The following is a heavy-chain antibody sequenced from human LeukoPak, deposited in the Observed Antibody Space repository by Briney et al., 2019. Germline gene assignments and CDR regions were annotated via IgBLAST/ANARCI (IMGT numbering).Heavy chain of an antibody. Sequence: GGSLRLSCAASGFTFSSYSMNWVRQAPGKGLEWVSSISSSSSYIYYADSVKGRFTISRDNAKNSLYLQMNSLRAEDTAVYYCARDPIAAAGYYFDYWGQGTLVTVSS. CDR1: GFTFSSYS. CDR3: ARDPIAAAGYYFDY. CDR2: ISSSSSYI. J-gene: IGHJ4*02. V-gene: IGHV3-21*01. D-gene: IGHD6-13*01.